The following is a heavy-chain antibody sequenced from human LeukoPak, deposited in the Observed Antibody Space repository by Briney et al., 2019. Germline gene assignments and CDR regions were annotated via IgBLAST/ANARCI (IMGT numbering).Heavy chain of an antibody. Sequence: GGSLRLSCTDSGFTFTIHAMTWVRQAAGKGLQWVSSITGSGKDAYYADSVKGRVTISRENSNNTLFLQMDSLRAEDTAMYYCARVRRDHLLLQDDFDYWGQGTLVTVSS. CDR1: GFTFTIHA. V-gene: IGHV3-23*01. D-gene: IGHD1-14*01. CDR3: ARVRRDHLLLQDDFDY. CDR2: ITGSGKDA. J-gene: IGHJ4*02.